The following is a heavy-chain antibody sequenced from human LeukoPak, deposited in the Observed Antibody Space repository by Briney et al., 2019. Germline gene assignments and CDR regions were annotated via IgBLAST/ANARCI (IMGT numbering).Heavy chain of an antibody. J-gene: IGHJ4*02. V-gene: IGHV3-15*01. CDR3: TTWQSSIWY. Sequence: GSLRLSCAASGFTFRNAWMSWVRQAPGKGREWVGRIKSKTDGGATHYAAPVKDRFTISRDDSKNTLYLQMNSLKTEDTAVYYCTTWQSSIWYWGQGTLVTVSS. D-gene: IGHD6-13*01. CDR1: GFTFRNAW. CDR2: IKSKTDGGAT.